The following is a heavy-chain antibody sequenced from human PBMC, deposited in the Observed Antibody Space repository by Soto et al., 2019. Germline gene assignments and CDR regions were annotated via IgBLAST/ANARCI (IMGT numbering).Heavy chain of an antibody. D-gene: IGHD6-13*01. CDR2: INTDGSST. CDR3: AKEGPPRDSSSWPYYYYYGMDV. CDR1: GFTFSSYW. Sequence: PGGSLRLSCAASGFTFSSYWMHWVRQAPGEGLVWVSRINTDGSSTSYADSVKGRFTISRDNAKNTLHLQMNSLRTEDTALYYCAKEGPPRDSSSWPYYYYYGMDVWGQGTTVTVSS. J-gene: IGHJ6*02. V-gene: IGHV3-74*01.